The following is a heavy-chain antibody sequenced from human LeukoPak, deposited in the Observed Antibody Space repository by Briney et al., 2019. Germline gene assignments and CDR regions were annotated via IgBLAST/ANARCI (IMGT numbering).Heavy chain of an antibody. CDR1: GFTFSSYS. V-gene: IGHV3-21*04. Sequence: GGSLRLSCAASGFTFSSYSMNWVRQAPGKGLEWVSSISSSSSYIYYADSVKGRFTISRDNAKNSLYLQMNSLRAEDTAVYYCARDPGIAVAGPYYCGMDVWGQGTTVTVSS. J-gene: IGHJ6*02. CDR2: ISSSSSYI. CDR3: ARDPGIAVAGPYYCGMDV. D-gene: IGHD6-19*01.